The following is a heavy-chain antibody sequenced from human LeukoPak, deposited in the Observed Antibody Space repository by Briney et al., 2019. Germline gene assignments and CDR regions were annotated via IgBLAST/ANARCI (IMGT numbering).Heavy chain of an antibody. CDR2: ISSSGSTI. CDR3: ASPAY. CDR1: GFTFSSYE. V-gene: IGHV3-48*03. Sequence: PGGSLRLSCAASGFTFSSYEMNWVRQAPGPGLEWVSYISSSGSTIYYADSVKGRFTISRDNAKNSLYLQLNSLTAEDTAVYYWASPAYWGQGTLVTVSS. J-gene: IGHJ4*02.